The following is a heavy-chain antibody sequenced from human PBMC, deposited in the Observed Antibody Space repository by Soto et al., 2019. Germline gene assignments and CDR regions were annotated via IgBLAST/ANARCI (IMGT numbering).Heavy chain of an antibody. CDR3: AIERKYHLLKPHSYYARDV. D-gene: IGHD2-2*01. J-gene: IGHJ6*04. CDR1: GGTFSSYA. CDR2: IIPIFGTA. Sequence: SSVQVSCKGSGGTFSSYAISWVRQAPGQGLEWMGGIIPIFGTANYAQKFQGRVTITADESTSTAYMELSSLRSEDTAVYYCAIERKYHLLKPHSYYARDVRGKGAKVTFSS. V-gene: IGHV1-69*13.